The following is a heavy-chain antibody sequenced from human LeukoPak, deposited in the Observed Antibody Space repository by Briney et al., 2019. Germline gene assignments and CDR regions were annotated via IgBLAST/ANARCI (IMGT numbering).Heavy chain of an antibody. CDR3: ARGRYSSGWYWFDP. J-gene: IGHJ5*02. D-gene: IGHD6-19*01. Sequence: SETLSLTCAVYGGSFSGYYWSWIRQPPGKGLEWIGEINHSGSTNYNPSLKSRVTISADTSKNQFSLKLSSVTAADTAVYYCARGRYSSGWYWFDPWGQGTLVTVSS. CDR1: GGSFSGYY. CDR2: INHSGST. V-gene: IGHV4-34*01.